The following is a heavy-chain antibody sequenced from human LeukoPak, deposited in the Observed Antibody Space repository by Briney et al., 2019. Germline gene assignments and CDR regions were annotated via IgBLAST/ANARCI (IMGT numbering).Heavy chain of an antibody. D-gene: IGHD6-6*01. J-gene: IGHJ4*02. CDR3: AGSRIAARPDY. Sequence: PGGSLRLSCAASGFTVSSNYMSWVRQAPGKGLEWVSVIYSGGSTYYADSVKGRFTISRDNSKNTLHLQMNSLRAEDTAVYYCAGSRIAARPDYWGQGTLVTVSS. CDR2: IYSGGST. V-gene: IGHV3-53*01. CDR1: GFTVSSNY.